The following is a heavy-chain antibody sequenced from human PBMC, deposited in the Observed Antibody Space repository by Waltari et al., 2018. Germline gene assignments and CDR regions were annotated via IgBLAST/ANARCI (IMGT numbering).Heavy chain of an antibody. Sequence: QVQLQESGPGLVKPSETLSLTCAVSGYSLRSGYYWGWIRQPPGKGLEWIGSIYHSGSTYYNPSLKSRVTISVDTSKNQFSLKLSSVTAADTAVYYCARQMGYDWDYWGQGTLVTVSS. CDR3: ARQMGYDWDY. J-gene: IGHJ4*02. D-gene: IGHD5-12*01. CDR1: GYSLRSGYY. V-gene: IGHV4-38-2*01. CDR2: IYHSGST.